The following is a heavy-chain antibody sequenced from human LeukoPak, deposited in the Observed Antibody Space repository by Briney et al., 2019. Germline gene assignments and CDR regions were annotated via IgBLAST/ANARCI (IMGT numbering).Heavy chain of an antibody. J-gene: IGHJ3*02. CDR1: GDSVSSNSAA. CDR2: TYYRSKWYN. V-gene: IGHV6-1*01. CDR3: ARDSGPEVDAFDI. Sequence: SQTLSLTCAISGDSVSSNSAAWNWIRQSSSRGLEWLGRTYYRSKWYNDYAVSVKSRITINPDTSKNQFSLQLNSVTPEDTAVYYCARDSGPEVDAFDIWGQGTMVTVSS. D-gene: IGHD3-10*01.